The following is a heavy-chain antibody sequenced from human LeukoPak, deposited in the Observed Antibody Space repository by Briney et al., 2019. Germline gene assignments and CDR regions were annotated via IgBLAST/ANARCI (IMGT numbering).Heavy chain of an antibody. V-gene: IGHV4-39*01. J-gene: IGHJ4*02. Sequence: SETLSFTCTVYGGSISSSNYSWGWIRQPPGKGLEWIGNIYYSGSTYYNPSLKSRVTISVDTSKNQFSLRLSSVTAADTAVFYCARQGYADFSPRPFDYWGQGTLVTVSS. CDR2: IYYSGST. CDR1: GGSISSSNYS. CDR3: ARQGYADFSPRPFDY. D-gene: IGHD4-17*01.